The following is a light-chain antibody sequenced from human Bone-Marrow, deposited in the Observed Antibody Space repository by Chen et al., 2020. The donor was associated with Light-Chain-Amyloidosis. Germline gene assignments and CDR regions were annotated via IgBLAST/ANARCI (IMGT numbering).Light chain of an antibody. V-gene: IGLV3-25*03. Sequence: SYDLTQPPSVSVSPGQTARITCSGDDLPKKYAYWYHQKPGQAPVLVIHRDTERPSGISVRFSGASTGTTATLTISGVQAEVEAYYHFQSADSSGTYEVIFGGGTKLTVL. CDR1: DLPKKY. J-gene: IGLJ2*01. CDR3: QSADSSGTYEVI. CDR2: RDT.